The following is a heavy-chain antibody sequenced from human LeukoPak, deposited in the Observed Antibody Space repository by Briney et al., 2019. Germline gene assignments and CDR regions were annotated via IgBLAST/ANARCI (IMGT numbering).Heavy chain of an antibody. V-gene: IGHV6-1*01. CDR1: GDSVSSNSAA. CDR2: TYYRSKWYN. J-gene: IGHJ6*02. Sequence: SQTLSLTCAISGDSVSSNSAAWNWIRQSPSRGLEWLGRTYYRSKWYNDYAVSVKSRITINPDTSKNQFSLQLNSVTPEDTAVYYCARDSRVSIAAAGSRDYYYYGMDVWGQGTTVTVSS. D-gene: IGHD6-13*01. CDR3: ARDSRVSIAAAGSRDYYYYGMDV.